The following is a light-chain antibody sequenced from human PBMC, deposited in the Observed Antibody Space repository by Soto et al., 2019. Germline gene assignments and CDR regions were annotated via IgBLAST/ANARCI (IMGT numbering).Light chain of an antibody. V-gene: IGKV1-5*01. Sequence: DIQMTQSPSTLSASVGDRFTITCRASQSASTFLAWYQQKPGQAPKLLIYDASTLQSGVPSRFSASGSGTEFALTISGLQPDDFAVYYCQQYNRYAVTFGQGTKVEIK. CDR3: QQYNRYAVT. J-gene: IGKJ1*01. CDR1: QSASTF. CDR2: DAS.